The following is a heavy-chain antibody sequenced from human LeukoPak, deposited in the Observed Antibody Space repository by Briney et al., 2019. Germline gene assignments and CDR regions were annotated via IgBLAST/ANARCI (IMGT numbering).Heavy chain of an antibody. CDR3: AKDMDYDSSGYYYDDAFDI. CDR1: GFTFSSYA. J-gene: IGHJ3*02. CDR2: ISGSGGST. D-gene: IGHD3-22*01. V-gene: IGHV3-23*01. Sequence: GGSLRLSCAASGFTFSSYAMSWVRQAPGKGLEWVSAISGSGGSTYYADSVKGRFTISRDNSKNTLYLQMNSLRAEDTAVYYCAKDMDYDSSGYYYDDAFDIWGQGTMVTVSS.